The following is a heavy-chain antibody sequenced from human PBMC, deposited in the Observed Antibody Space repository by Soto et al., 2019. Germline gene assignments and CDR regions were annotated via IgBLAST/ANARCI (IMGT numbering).Heavy chain of an antibody. D-gene: IGHD3-3*01. CDR1: GGTVSSYA. V-gene: IGHV1-69*06. J-gene: IGHJ6*02. Sequence: ASVKVSCKASGGTVSSYAISWVRQAPGQGLEWMGGIIPIFGTANYAQKFQGRVTITADKSTSTAYMELSSLRSEDTAVYYCASKGCLVWLYGYYYGMDVWGQGTTVTVSS. CDR3: ASKGCLVWLYGYYYGMDV. CDR2: IIPIFGTA.